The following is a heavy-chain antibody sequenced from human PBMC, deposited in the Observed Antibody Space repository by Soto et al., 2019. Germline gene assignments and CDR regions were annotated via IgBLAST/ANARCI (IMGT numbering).Heavy chain of an antibody. CDR2: IYYSGST. D-gene: IGHD3-16*01. CDR1: GGSISSGDYY. V-gene: IGHV4-30-4*01. CDR3: ARGGPMRTFQLSYYYYYGMDV. Sequence: PSETLSLTCTVSGGSISSGDYYWSWIRQPPGKGLEWIGYIYYSGSTYYNPSLKSRVTISVDTSKNQFSLKLSSVTAADTAVYYCARGGPMRTFQLSYYYYYGMDVWGQGTTVTVSS. J-gene: IGHJ6*02.